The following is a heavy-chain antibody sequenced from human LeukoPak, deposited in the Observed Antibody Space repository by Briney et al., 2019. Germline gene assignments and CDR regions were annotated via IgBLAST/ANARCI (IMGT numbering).Heavy chain of an antibody. CDR2: ISDGGSRT. V-gene: IGHV3-23*01. CDR1: GFSFSSYA. CDR3: ARNYYDSSGYYSPIDY. J-gene: IGHJ4*02. D-gene: IGHD3-22*01. Sequence: PGGSLRLSCATSGFSFSSYAVSWVRQAPGKGLEWVSGISDGGSRTYYADSVKGRFTISRDDSKNTLYLQMNSLRAEDTAVYYCARNYYDSSGYYSPIDYWGQGTLVTVSS.